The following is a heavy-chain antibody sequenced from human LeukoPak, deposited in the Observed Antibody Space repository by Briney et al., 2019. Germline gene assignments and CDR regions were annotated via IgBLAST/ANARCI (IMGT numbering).Heavy chain of an antibody. J-gene: IGHJ4*02. V-gene: IGHV4-59*08. D-gene: IGHD6-13*01. CDR2: IYYSGST. Sequence: PSETLSLTCTVSGSSISSYYWSWIRQPPGKGLEWIGYIYYSGSTNYNPSLKGRVTISVDTSKNQFSLKLSSVTAADTAVYYCARLLYSSSWYYFDYWGQGTLVTVSS. CDR1: GSSISSYY. CDR3: ARLLYSSSWYYFDY.